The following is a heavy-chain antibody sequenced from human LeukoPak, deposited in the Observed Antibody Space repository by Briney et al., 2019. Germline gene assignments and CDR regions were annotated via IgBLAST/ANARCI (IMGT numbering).Heavy chain of an antibody. CDR3: ARKMGTIVVVPAAGNGAFDI. J-gene: IGHJ3*02. V-gene: IGHV1-46*01. D-gene: IGHD2-2*01. CDR2: INPSGGST. CDR1: GYTFTSYY. Sequence: ASVKVSCKASGYTFTSYYMHWVRQAPGQGLEWMGIINPSGGSTSYAQKLQGRVTMTRDTSTSTVYMELSSLRSEDTAVYYCARKMGTIVVVPAAGNGAFDIWGQGTMVTVSS.